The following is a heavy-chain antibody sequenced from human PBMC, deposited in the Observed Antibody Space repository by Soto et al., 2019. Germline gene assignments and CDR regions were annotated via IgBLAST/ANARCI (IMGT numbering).Heavy chain of an antibody. CDR1: SGSISSSNW. CDR3: ASSIRGVFSFYD. Sequence: PSETLSLTCTISSGSISSSNWWSWVRQPPGKGLEWIGEIYHTGSTIYTPSLKSRVTMSVDKSRNQFSLRLNSVTAADTAVYYCASSIRGVFSFYDWGQGTLVTVSS. CDR2: IYHTGST. D-gene: IGHD3-10*01. J-gene: IGHJ4*02. V-gene: IGHV4-4*02.